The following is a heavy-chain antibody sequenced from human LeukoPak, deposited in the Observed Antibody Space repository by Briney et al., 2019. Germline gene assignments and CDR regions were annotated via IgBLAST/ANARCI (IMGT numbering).Heavy chain of an antibody. CDR1: GFTFSSYS. V-gene: IGHV3-21*01. Sequence: GGSLRLSCAASGFTFSSYSMNWVRQAPGKGLEWVSSISSSSSYIYYADSVKGRFTISRDNAKNSLYLQMNSLRAEDTAVYYCARGQTLEWLLWVYYFDYWGQGTLVTVSS. CDR2: ISSSSSYI. D-gene: IGHD3-3*01. J-gene: IGHJ4*02. CDR3: ARGQTLEWLLWVYYFDY.